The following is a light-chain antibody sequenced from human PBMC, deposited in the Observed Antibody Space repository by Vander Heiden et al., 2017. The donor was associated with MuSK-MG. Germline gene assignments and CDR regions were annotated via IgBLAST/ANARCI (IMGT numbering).Light chain of an antibody. CDR3: AAQDASRNGVV. J-gene: IGLJ2*01. CDR2: CNI. CDR1: SSNIGSNT. V-gene: IGLV1-44*01. Sequence: QSVLTQPPSASGPPGQRDTISCSGSSSNIGSNTVNWYQQRPAATPNLLFYCNIRRRTGAPARFSGSKSGTSATLTTSRLQAEEGADYYCAAQDASRNGVVFGGGTKLTVL.